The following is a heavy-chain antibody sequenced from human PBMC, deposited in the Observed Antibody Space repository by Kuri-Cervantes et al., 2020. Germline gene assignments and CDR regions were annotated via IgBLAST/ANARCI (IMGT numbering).Heavy chain of an antibody. CDR1: GFTFSSYA. V-gene: IGHV3-23*01. Sequence: GESLKISCAASGFTFSSYAMSWVRQAPGKGLEWVSAISGSGGSTYYADSVKGRFTISRDNSKNTLYLQMNSLRAEDTAVYYCAKSNNDILTGRWYTFDYWGQGTLVTVSS. CDR3: AKSNNDILTGRWYTFDY. J-gene: IGHJ4*02. D-gene: IGHD3-9*01. CDR2: ISGSGGST.